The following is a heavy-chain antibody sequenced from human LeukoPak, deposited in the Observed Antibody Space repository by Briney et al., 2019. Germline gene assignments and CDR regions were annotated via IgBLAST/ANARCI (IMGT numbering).Heavy chain of an antibody. Sequence: SETLSLTCTVSGGSISSGDYYWSWIRQPPGKGLEWIGYIYYSGSTYYNPSLKSRVTISVDTSKNQFSLKLSSVTAADTAVYYCARGLTTVVLDAFDIWGQGTMVTVSS. CDR2: IYYSGST. D-gene: IGHD4-23*01. V-gene: IGHV4-61*08. J-gene: IGHJ3*02. CDR3: ARGLTTVVLDAFDI. CDR1: GGSISSGDYY.